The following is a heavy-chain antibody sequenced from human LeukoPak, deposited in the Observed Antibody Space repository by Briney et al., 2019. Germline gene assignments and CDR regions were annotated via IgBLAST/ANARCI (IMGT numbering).Heavy chain of an antibody. Sequence: PSETLSLTCDVSGGSISSSNWWNWVRQPPGKGLEWIGEIYHTGSTNYNPSLKSRVTISVDKSKNQFSLDLGSVTAADTAVYFCASFERLRSRGSDYWGQGALVIVSS. CDR2: IYHTGST. J-gene: IGHJ4*02. CDR3: ASFERLRSRGSDY. V-gene: IGHV4-4*02. CDR1: GGSISSSNW. D-gene: IGHD5-12*01.